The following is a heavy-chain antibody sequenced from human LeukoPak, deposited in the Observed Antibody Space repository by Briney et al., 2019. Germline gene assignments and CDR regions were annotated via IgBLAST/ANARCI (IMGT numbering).Heavy chain of an antibody. CDR2: INPNSGGT. CDR1: GYTFTGYY. J-gene: IGHJ3*02. Sequence: ASVKVSCKASGYTFTGYYMHWVRQAPGQGLEWMGWINPNSGGTNYAQKFQGRVTMTRDTSISTAYMELSRLRSDDTAVYYCARITVTTQGPADAFDIWGQGTMVTVSS. D-gene: IGHD4-17*01. V-gene: IGHV1-2*02. CDR3: ARITVTTQGPADAFDI.